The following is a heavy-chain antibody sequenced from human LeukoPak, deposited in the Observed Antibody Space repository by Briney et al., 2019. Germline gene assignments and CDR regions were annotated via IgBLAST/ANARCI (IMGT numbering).Heavy chain of an antibody. CDR3: VRACGGDCYLADY. Sequence: GGALRLSCAAPGFSFSSYRISGVRQAPGKGLGWVSSITRSSSYIYYADSVKGRFTISSEYANNSLYFQMNSLRAEDTAVYYCVRACGGDCYLADYWGQGTLVTVSS. D-gene: IGHD2-21*02. CDR1: GFSFSSYR. CDR2: ITRSSSYI. J-gene: IGHJ4*02. V-gene: IGHV3-21*01.